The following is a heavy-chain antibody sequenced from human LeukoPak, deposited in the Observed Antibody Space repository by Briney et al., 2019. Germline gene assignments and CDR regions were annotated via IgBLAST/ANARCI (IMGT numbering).Heavy chain of an antibody. CDR3: AITSMSVAGTLDY. J-gene: IGHJ4*02. CDR1: AISFSSYA. D-gene: IGHD6-19*01. V-gene: IGHV3-23*01. Sequence: GGSLRLSCTASAISFSSYAMTWLRQAPGKGLEWVSGIHGSGGVTYYADSVKGRFTISRDNSKKTLYLQMNSLRAEDTAVYYCAITSMSVAGTLDYWGQGTLVTVSS. CDR2: IHGSGGVT.